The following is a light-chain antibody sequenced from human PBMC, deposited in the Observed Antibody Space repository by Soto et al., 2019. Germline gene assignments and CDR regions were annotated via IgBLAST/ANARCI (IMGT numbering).Light chain of an antibody. CDR1: ESVRSG. V-gene: IGKV3-15*01. CDR3: QQYNDWPTIT. Sequence: EVVLTQSPATLSVPPGDRATLSCRASESVRSGLAWYQQKPGQAPRLLIYGASIRAADVPPRFSGSGSGTEFTLTINSLQSEDFAVYHCQQYNDWPTITFGQGTRLETK. J-gene: IGKJ5*01. CDR2: GAS.